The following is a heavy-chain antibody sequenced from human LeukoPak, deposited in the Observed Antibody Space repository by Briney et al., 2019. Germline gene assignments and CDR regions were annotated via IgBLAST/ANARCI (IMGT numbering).Heavy chain of an antibody. CDR1: GYTFTSYD. D-gene: IGHD3-10*01. Sequence: ASVKVSCKASGYTFTSYDINWVRQATGQGLEWMGWMNPNSGNTCYAQKFQGRVTMTRNTSISTAYMELSSLRSEDTAVYYCARVENYYGQDSLDPWGQGTLVTVSS. CDR3: ARVENYYGQDSLDP. J-gene: IGHJ5*02. V-gene: IGHV1-8*01. CDR2: MNPNSGNT.